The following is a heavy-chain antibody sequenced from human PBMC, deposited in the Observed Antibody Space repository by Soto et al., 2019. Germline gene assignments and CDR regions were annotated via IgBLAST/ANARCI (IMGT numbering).Heavy chain of an antibody. V-gene: IGHV3-33*01. CDR3: ARDESGTTSLIVS. CDR2: IWLDGSER. D-gene: IGHD1-1*01. Sequence: GGSLRLSCEASGFMFGTSGMHWVRQAPGKGLEWVSGIWLDGSERHYADSVKGRFTISRDNAKNTVFLQMNSLRVEDKAVYFCARDESGTTSLIVSWGQGTLVTVSS. CDR1: GFMFGTSG. J-gene: IGHJ5*01.